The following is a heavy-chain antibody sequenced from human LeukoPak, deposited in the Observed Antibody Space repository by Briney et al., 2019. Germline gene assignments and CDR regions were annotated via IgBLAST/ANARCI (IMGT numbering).Heavy chain of an antibody. J-gene: IGHJ4*02. V-gene: IGHV3-23*01. D-gene: IGHD3-22*01. CDR1: GFTFSSYA. CDR2: ISGSGSST. CDR3: AKEAYYYDSSGYYSLIDY. Sequence: GALRLSCAASGFTFSSYAMSWVRQAPGKGLEWVSAISGSGSSTYYADSVKGRFTISRDNSKNTLCLQMNSLRAEDTAVYYCAKEAYYYDSSGYYSLIDYWGQGTLVTVSS.